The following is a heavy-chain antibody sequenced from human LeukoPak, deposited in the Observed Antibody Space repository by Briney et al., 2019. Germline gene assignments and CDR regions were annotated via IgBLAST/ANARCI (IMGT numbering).Heavy chain of an antibody. J-gene: IGHJ4*02. CDR2: IYHSGST. D-gene: IGHD4-23*01. V-gene: IGHV4-4*02. CDR1: GGSISSSNW. CDR3: ARWTSYGGNTHRSFDY. Sequence: PSETLSLTCAVSGGSISSSNWWSWVRQPPGKRLEWIGEIYHSGSTNYNPSLKSRVTISVDKSKNQFSLRLSSVTAADTAVYYCARWTSYGGNTHRSFDYWGQGTLVTVSS.